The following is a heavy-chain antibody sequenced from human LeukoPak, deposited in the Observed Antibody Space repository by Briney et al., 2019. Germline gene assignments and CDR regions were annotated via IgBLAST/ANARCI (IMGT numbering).Heavy chain of an antibody. V-gene: IGHV1-3*01. J-gene: IGHJ5*02. CDR2: INVDSGNT. Sequence: VASVKVSCTASGYSFTSYAMHWVRQALGQRPEWMGWINVDSGNTKYSQKFQGRVTITRDTSASTAYMELSSLRSEDTAVYYCARAIVVLPSANWFDPWGQGTPVTVSS. D-gene: IGHD2-2*01. CDR1: GYSFTSYA. CDR3: ARAIVVLPSANWFDP.